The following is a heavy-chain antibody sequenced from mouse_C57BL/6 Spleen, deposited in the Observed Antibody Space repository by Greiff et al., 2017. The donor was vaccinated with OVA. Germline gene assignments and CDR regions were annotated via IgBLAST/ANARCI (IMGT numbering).Heavy chain of an antibody. CDR3: ARYIYYYVSSYDWYFDV. J-gene: IGHJ1*03. Sequence: EVHLVESGGGLVQPGGSLSLSCAASGFTFTDYYMSWVRQPPGKALEWLGFIRNKANGYTTEYSASVKGRFTISRDNSQSILYLQMNALRAEDSATYYCARYIYYYVSSYDWYFDVWGTGTTVTVSS. V-gene: IGHV7-3*01. CDR2: IRNKANGYTT. CDR1: GFTFTDYY. D-gene: IGHD1-1*01.